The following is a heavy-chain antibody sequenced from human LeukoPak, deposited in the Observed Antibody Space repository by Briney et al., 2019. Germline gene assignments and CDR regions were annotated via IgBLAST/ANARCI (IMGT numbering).Heavy chain of an antibody. CDR3: AKGLYCTNGVRPSVGNFDY. V-gene: IGHV3-23*01. Sequence: GGSLRLSCAASGFTFSIYAMTWVRQAPGKGLEWVSAISGSGGSTYYADSVKGRFTISRDNSKNTLYLQMNSLRAEDTAVYYCAKGLYCTNGVRPSVGNFDYWGQGTLVTVSS. J-gene: IGHJ4*02. CDR2: ISGSGGST. CDR1: GFTFSIYA. D-gene: IGHD2-8*01.